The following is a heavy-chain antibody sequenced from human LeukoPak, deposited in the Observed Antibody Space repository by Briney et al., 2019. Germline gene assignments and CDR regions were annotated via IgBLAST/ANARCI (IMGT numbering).Heavy chain of an antibody. J-gene: IGHJ5*02. CDR3: VKASRFRVAAAGAWWFDP. CDR2: ISSNGGST. Sequence: PEGSLRLSCSASGFTFSSYAMHWVRQAPGKGLGYVSAISSNGGSTYYADSVKGRLTTSRDNSKNTLYLQMSSLRAQDTAVYSCVKASRFRVAAAGAWWFDPWGQGTLVTVSS. D-gene: IGHD6-13*01. CDR1: GFTFSSYA. V-gene: IGHV3-64D*06.